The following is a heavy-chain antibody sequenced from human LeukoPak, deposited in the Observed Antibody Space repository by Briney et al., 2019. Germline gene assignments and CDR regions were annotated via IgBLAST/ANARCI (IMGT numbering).Heavy chain of an antibody. CDR1: GFTFSSYV. CDR2: ISGSGGST. V-gene: IGHV3-23*01. D-gene: IGHD5-24*01. Sequence: GGSLRLSCAASGFTFSSYVMSWVRQAPGKGLEWVSAISGSGGSTYYADSVKGRFTISRDNSKNTLYLQMNSLRAEDTAVYYCAKGGDGYNWIDYWGQGTLVTVSS. J-gene: IGHJ4*02. CDR3: AKGGDGYNWIDY.